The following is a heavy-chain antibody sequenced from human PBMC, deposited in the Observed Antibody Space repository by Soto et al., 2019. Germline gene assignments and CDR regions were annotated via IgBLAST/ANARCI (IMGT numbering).Heavy chain of an antibody. V-gene: IGHV1-3*01. D-gene: IGHD6-19*01. CDR3: ARSGSGWYMADY. Sequence: ASVKVSCKASGYTFTSYAMHWVRQAPGQRLEWMGWINAGNGNTKYSQKFQDRVTITRDTSASTAYMELSSLRSEDTAVYYCARSGSGWYMADYWGQGTLVTVSS. J-gene: IGHJ4*02. CDR2: INAGNGNT. CDR1: GYTFTSYA.